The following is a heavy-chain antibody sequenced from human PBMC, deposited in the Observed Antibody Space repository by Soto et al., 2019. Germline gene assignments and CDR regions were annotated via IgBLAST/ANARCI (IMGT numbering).Heavy chain of an antibody. CDR2: IGTRSDI. D-gene: IGHD2-21*02. J-gene: IGHJ6*02. Sequence: VGSLRLSCAASGFSFSSYEMNWVRQAPGKGLEWVSSIGTRSDIYYADSVKGRFTISRDNAKNSLSLQMNSLRAEDTGVYYCAREETAWPLAYGLDVWGQGTTVTVSS. CDR1: GFSFSSYE. CDR3: AREETAWPLAYGLDV. V-gene: IGHV3-21*01.